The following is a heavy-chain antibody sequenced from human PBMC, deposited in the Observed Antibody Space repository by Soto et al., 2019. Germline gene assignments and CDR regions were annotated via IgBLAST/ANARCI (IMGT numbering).Heavy chain of an antibody. CDR1: GGTFSSYA. V-gene: IGHV1-69*13. CDR3: ARDFRYSCSSTSCPRSYYGMDV. CDR2: IIPIFGTA. J-gene: IGHJ6*02. D-gene: IGHD2-2*01. Sequence: SVKVSCKASGGTFSSYAISWVRQAPGQGNEWMRGIIPIFGTANYAQKFQGRVTITADESTSTAYMDLSSLRSEDTAVYYCARDFRYSCSSTSCPRSYYGMDVWGQGTTVTVSS.